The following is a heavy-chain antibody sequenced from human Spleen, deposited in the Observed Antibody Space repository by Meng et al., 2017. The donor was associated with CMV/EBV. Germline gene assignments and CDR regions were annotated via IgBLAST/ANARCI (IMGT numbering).Heavy chain of an antibody. CDR3: ARNDLDY. V-gene: IGHV1-18*01. Sequence: ASVKVACKASGYAFTSYAISWVRQAPGQGLEWMGWTSALNGNTNYAQKFKGRVTMTTDTSTTTAYMQLRSLRSDDTAVYYCARNDLDYWGQGTLVTVSS. CDR2: TSALNGNT. CDR1: GYAFTSYA. J-gene: IGHJ4*02.